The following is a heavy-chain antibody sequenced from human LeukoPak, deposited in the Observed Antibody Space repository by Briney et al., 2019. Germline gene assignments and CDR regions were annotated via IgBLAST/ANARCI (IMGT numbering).Heavy chain of an antibody. J-gene: IGHJ6*02. V-gene: IGHV3-30*14. CDR1: GFTFSSYA. CDR3: ARLGYYYGMDV. Sequence: GGSLRLSCAASGFTFSSYARHWVRQAPGKGLEWVAVISYDGSNKYYAASVKGRFTISRDNSKNTLYLQMGSLRAEDMAVYYCARLGYYYGMDVWGQGTTVTVSS. CDR2: ISYDGSNK.